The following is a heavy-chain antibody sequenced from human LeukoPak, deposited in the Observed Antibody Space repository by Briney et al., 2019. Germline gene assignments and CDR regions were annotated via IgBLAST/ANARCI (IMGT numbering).Heavy chain of an antibody. J-gene: IGHJ5*02. V-gene: IGHV1-69*06. CDR1: GGTFSSYA. CDR2: IIPIFGTA. CDR3: ARGPRLVANWFDP. Sequence: SVKVSCKASGGTFSSYAISWVRQAPGQGLEWMGGIIPIFGTANYAQKFQGRVTITADKSTSTAYMEPSSLRSEDTAVYYCARGPRLVANWFDPWGQGTLVTVSS. D-gene: IGHD2-15*01.